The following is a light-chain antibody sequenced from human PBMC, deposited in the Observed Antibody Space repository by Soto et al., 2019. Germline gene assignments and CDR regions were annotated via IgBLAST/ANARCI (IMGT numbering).Light chain of an antibody. J-gene: IGKJ5*01. CDR1: QSVSSN. Sequence: ETVMTQSPATLSVSPGERATLSCRASQSVSSNLAWYQQKPGQAPRLLIYGASTRATGIPARFSGSGSGTEFNLTISSLQSEDLGVYYCQQYKNWITFGQGTRLEIK. V-gene: IGKV3-15*01. CDR3: QQYKNWIT. CDR2: GAS.